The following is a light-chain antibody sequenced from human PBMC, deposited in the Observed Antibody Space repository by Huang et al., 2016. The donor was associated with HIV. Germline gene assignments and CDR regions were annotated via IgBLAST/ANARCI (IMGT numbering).Light chain of an antibody. CDR1: QSVSSN. CDR3: QQYTSWPYT. V-gene: IGKV3-15*01. J-gene: IGKJ2*01. CDR2: GAS. Sequence: EKVMTQSPATLSVSPGERATLSCRASQSVSSNLAWYQQKPGQAPRLLIYGASTRATGSPARFSGRGSGTEFTLTISSLQSEDFAVYYCQQYTSWPYTFGQGTKLEIK.